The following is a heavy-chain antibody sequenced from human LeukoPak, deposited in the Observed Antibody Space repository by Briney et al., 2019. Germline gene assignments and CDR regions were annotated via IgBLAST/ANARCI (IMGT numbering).Heavy chain of an antibody. CDR2: INSDGSST. CDR1: GFTFSSYW. D-gene: IGHD3-22*01. Sequence: PGGSLRLSCAASGFTFSSYWMHWVRQAPGKGLVRVSRINSDGSSTSYADSVKGRFTISRDNAKNTLYLQMNSLRAEDTAVYYCARVLVITMIVGETGYFDYWGQGTLVTVSS. J-gene: IGHJ4*02. CDR3: ARVLVITMIVGETGYFDY. V-gene: IGHV3-74*01.